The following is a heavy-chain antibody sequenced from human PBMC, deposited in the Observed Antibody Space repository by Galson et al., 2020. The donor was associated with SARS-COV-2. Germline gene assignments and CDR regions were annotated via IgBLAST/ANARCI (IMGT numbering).Heavy chain of an antibody. J-gene: IGHJ3*02. CDR3: ARSRGRGDWDRDAFDI. Sequence: GESLKISCAASGFTFSSYDMHWVRQATGKGLEWVSAIGTAGDTYYPGSVKGRFTISRENAKNSLYLQMNSLRAGDTAVYYCARSRGRGDWDRDAFDIWGQGTMVTVSS. CDR2: IGTAGDT. D-gene: IGHD2-21*02. CDR1: GFTFSSYD. V-gene: IGHV3-13*04.